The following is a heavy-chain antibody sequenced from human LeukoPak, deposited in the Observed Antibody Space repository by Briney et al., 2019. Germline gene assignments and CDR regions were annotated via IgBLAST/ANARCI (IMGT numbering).Heavy chain of an antibody. CDR2: IYYIGSS. D-gene: IGHD5-12*01. Sequence: SSETLSLTCTVSGVSISSYHWSWIRQPPGKGLEWIGYIYYIGSSNYNPSLKSPVTISVDTSTNQFSLKLSSVTAADTAVYYCARLVARTGWIFDYWGEGALVTVSS. CDR3: ARLVARTGWIFDY. V-gene: IGHV4-59*08. J-gene: IGHJ4*02. CDR1: GVSISSYH.